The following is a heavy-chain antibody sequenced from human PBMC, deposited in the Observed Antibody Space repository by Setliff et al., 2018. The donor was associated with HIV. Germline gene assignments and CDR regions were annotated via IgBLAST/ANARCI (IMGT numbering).Heavy chain of an antibody. CDR1: GASINSGRYY. D-gene: IGHD3-22*01. CDR2: VSYTGST. CDR3: ARQPRDFDSSGYYGDAFDI. J-gene: IGHJ3*02. V-gene: IGHV4-39*01. Sequence: SETLSLTCTISGASINSGRYYWGWIRQPPGKGLEWIGSVSYTGSTSYNPSLRSRVTISVDTSRNQFSLKVTSVSAADTAVYYCARQPRDFDSSGYYGDAFDIWGQGTMVTVSS.